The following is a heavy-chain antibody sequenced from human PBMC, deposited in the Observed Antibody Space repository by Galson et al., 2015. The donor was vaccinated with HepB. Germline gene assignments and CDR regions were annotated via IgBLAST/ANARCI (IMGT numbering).Heavy chain of an antibody. CDR2: IKQDGSEK. J-gene: IGHJ4*02. Sequence: SLRLSCAASGFTFSSYWMSWVRQAPGKGLEWVANIKQDGSEKYYVDSVKGRFTISRDNAKNSLYLQMNSLRAEDTAVYYCARDIHEYYDFWSGYYGDDSGGKYYFDYWGQGTLVTVSS. V-gene: IGHV3-7*03. CDR3: ARDIHEYYDFWSGYYGDDSGGKYYFDY. CDR1: GFTFSSYW. D-gene: IGHD3-3*01.